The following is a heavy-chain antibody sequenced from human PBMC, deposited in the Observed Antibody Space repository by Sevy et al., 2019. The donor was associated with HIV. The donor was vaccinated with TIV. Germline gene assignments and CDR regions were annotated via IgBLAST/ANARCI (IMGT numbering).Heavy chain of an antibody. CDR3: ARGKAVTTDAFDI. CDR1: GFTFSDYY. Sequence: GGSLRLSCAASGFTFSDYYMSWIRQAPGKGLEWVSYISGSGSTIYYADSVKGRFTISSDKAKNSLYLQMNSLRAEDTDVYYCARGKAVTTDAFDIWGQGTMVTVSS. V-gene: IGHV3-11*01. CDR2: ISGSGSTI. D-gene: IGHD4-17*01. J-gene: IGHJ3*02.